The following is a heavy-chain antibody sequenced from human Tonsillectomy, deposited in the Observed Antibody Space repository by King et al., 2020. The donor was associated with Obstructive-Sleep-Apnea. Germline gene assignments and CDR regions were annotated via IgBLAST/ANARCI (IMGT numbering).Heavy chain of an antibody. CDR3: ARDGGLYSYGFYYFDY. CDR2: ISYDGSNK. J-gene: IGHJ4*02. Sequence: VQLVESGGGVVQPGRSLRLSCAASGFTFSSYAMHWVRQAPGKGLEWVAVISYDGSNKYYADSVKGRFTISRDNSKNTLYLQTNSLRAEDTAVYYCARDGGLYSYGFYYFDYWGQGTLVTVSS. CDR1: GFTFSSYA. V-gene: IGHV3-30*04. D-gene: IGHD5-18*01.